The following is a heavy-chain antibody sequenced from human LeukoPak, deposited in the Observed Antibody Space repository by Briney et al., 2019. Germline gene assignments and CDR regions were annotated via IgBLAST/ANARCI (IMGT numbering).Heavy chain of an antibody. CDR3: ARDPGCSSTSCYYYYYGMDV. D-gene: IGHD2-2*01. CDR2: IYYSGST. CDR1: GGSISSYY. V-gene: IGHV4-59*01. Sequence: PSETLSLTCTVSGGSISSYYWSWIRQPPGKGLEWIGYIYYSGSTNYNPSLKSRVTISVDTSKNQFSLKLSSVTAADTAVYYCARDPGCSSTSCYYYYYGMDVWGQGTTVTASS. J-gene: IGHJ6*02.